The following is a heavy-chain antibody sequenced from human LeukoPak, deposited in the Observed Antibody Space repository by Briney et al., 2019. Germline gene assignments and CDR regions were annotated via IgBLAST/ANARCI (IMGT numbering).Heavy chain of an antibody. J-gene: IGHJ6*03. CDR1: GGSISSYY. D-gene: IGHD3-3*01. CDR2: IYYSGST. V-gene: IGHV4-59*01. Sequence: PSETLSLTCTVSGGSISSYYWSWIRQPPGKGLEWIGYIYYSGSTNYNPSLKSRVTISVDTPKNQFSLRLSSVTAADTAVYYCARDSIRDFWSGYYSGHYYMDVWGKGTTVTVSS. CDR3: ARDSIRDFWSGYYSGHYYMDV.